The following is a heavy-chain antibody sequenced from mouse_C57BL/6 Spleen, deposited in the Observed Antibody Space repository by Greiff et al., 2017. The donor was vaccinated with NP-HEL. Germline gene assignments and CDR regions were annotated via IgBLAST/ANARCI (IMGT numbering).Heavy chain of an antibody. D-gene: IGHD4-1*01. Sequence: VQLQQPGAELVRPGSSVKLSCKASGYTFTSYWLHWVKQRPIQGLEWIGNLDTSDSETHYNQKFKDKATLTVDKSTSTAYMQLSSPTSEDSAVYYCARTGPYWDFDVWGTGTTVTVSS. CDR3: ARTGPYWDFDV. CDR2: LDTSDSET. V-gene: IGHV1-52*01. J-gene: IGHJ1*03. CDR1: GYTFTSYW.